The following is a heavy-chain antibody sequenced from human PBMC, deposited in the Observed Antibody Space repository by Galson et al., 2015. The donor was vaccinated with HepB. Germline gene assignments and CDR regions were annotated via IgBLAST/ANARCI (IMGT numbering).Heavy chain of an antibody. V-gene: IGHV1-2*02. CDR1: GYTFTDYY. CDR2: INPKSGGT. D-gene: IGHD3-16*01. Sequence: VKVSCKASGYTFTDYYMHWVRQAPGQGLEWMGWINPKSGGTNYAQKFQGRVTMTRDTSISTAYMELSRLRSDDTAVYYCARRIRGSYPDYWGQGTLVTVSS. CDR3: ARRIRGSYPDY. J-gene: IGHJ4*02.